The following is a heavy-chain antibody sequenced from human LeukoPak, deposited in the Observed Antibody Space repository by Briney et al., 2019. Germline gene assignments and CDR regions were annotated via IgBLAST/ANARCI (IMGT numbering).Heavy chain of an antibody. V-gene: IGHV3-23*01. CDR2: ISGSGGST. CDR1: GFTFSSYA. J-gene: IGHJ4*02. Sequence: GSLRLSCAASGFTFSSYAMSWVRQAPGKGLEWVSAISGSGGSTYYADSVKGRFTISRDNSKNTLYLQMNSLRAEDTAVYYCAKDRYYGSGSDYWGQGTLVTVSS. D-gene: IGHD3-10*01. CDR3: AKDRYYGSGSDY.